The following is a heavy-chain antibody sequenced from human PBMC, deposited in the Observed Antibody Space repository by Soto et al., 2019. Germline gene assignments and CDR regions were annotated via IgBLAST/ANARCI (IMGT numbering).Heavy chain of an antibody. D-gene: IGHD1-26*01. CDR1: GFTFNIDA. CDR3: ATDVGPAPFFDY. V-gene: IGHV3-23*01. CDR2: ISAGSEDT. Sequence: GGSQRLSCAASGFTFNIDAMAWVRQAPGEGLEWISTISAGSEDTHYADSVRGRFTISRDNSKNTLYLQMNSLRVEDTAVYYCATDVGPAPFFDYWGPGTLVTVSS. J-gene: IGHJ4*02.